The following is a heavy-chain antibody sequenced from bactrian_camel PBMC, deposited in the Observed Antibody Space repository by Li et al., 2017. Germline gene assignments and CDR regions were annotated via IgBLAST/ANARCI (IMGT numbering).Heavy chain of an antibody. CDR3: AADDTYCSSGSSGYCCLGRPMLERDFRY. CDR1: GNTYSTNC. CDR2: IYTGDGNT. Sequence: LVESGGGSVQALGSLSISCKASGNTYSTNCLGWFRQVPGKEREGVASIYTGDGNTYYTDSAKGRFTTSHDNAKNMLYLQMNSLKSDDTATYFCAADDTYCSSGSSGYCCLGRPMLERDFRYWGQGTQVTVS. V-gene: IGHV3S1*01. D-gene: IGHD6*01. J-gene: IGHJ4*01.